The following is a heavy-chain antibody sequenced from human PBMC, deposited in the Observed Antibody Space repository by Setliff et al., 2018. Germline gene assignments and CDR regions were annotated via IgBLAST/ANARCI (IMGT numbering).Heavy chain of an antibody. Sequence: SETLSLTCTVSGGSVGNSYYYWNWIRQPAGKGLEWIGRIYPTWSTNYNPSLKSRVTISVDTSKNQFSLKLSSVTAADTAVYYCASRYFDWFDYMDVWGKGTTVTVSS. CDR2: IYPTWST. CDR3: ASRYFDWFDYMDV. V-gene: IGHV4-61*02. CDR1: GGSVGNSYYY. D-gene: IGHD3-9*01. J-gene: IGHJ6*03.